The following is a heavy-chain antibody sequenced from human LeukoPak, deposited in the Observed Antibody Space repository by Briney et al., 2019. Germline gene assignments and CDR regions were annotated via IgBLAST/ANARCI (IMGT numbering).Heavy chain of an antibody. CDR3: ARRGGFGEFSNWFDP. Sequence: SETLSLTCAVYGGSFSGYYWSWIRQPPGKGLEWIGEINHSGSTNYNPSLKSRVTISVDTSKNQFSLKLSSVTAADTAVYYCARRGGFGEFSNWFDPWGQGTLVTVSS. V-gene: IGHV4-34*01. CDR2: INHSGST. J-gene: IGHJ5*02. D-gene: IGHD3-10*01. CDR1: GGSFSGYY.